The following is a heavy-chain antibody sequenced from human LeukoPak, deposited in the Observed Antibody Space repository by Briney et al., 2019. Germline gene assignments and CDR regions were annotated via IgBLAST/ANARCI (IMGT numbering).Heavy chain of an antibody. V-gene: IGHV3-64*01. CDR3: ARVFYNWNYGQIDY. Sequence: GSLRLSCAASGFTFSSYAMHWVRQAPGKGLEYVSAISSNGGSTYYANSVKGRFTISRDNSKNTLYLQMGSLRAEDMAVYYCARVFYNWNYGQIDYWGQGTLVTVSS. D-gene: IGHD1-7*01. CDR1: GFTFSSYA. CDR2: ISSNGGST. J-gene: IGHJ4*02.